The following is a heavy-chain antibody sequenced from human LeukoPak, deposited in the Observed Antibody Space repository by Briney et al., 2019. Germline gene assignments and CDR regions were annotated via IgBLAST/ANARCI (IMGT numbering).Heavy chain of an antibody. Sequence: PGGSLRLSCAASGFTFSSYGMHWVRQAPGKGLEWVAVISYDGSNKYYADSVKGRFTISRDNSKNTLHLQMNSLRAEDTAVYYCAKGGGKQWLKYYFDYWGQGTLVTVSS. CDR1: GFTFSSYG. CDR3: AKGGGKQWLKYYFDY. J-gene: IGHJ4*02. CDR2: ISYDGSNK. V-gene: IGHV3-30*18. D-gene: IGHD6-19*01.